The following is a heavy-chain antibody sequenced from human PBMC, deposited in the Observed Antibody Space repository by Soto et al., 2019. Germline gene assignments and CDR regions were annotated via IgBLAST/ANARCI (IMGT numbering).Heavy chain of an antibody. J-gene: IGHJ4*02. Sequence: QVQLVESGGGVVQPGRSLRISCAASGFIISGYAMHWVRQAPGKGLEWVALISYDGTYKYYADSVKGRFTMSRDKSKNPLYLQMNSLRAEDAAVFYCARGGGYDFFDYWGQGTLVTVSS. CDR1: GFIISGYA. CDR2: ISYDGTYK. CDR3: ARGGGYDFFDY. D-gene: IGHD5-12*01. V-gene: IGHV3-30-3*01.